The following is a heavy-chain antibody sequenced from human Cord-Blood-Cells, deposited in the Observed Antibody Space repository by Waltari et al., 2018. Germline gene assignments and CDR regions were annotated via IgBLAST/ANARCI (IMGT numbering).Heavy chain of an antibody. J-gene: IGHJ3*02. CDR2: IYHSGST. D-gene: IGHD2-2*01. CDR1: GSSISRGYY. Sequence: QVQLQESGPGLVKPSETLSLTCAVSGSSISRGYYWGWIRQPPGKGLEWIGSIYHSGSTYYNPSLKSRVTISVDTSKNQFSLKLSSVTAADTAVYYCARYQLLTHDAFDIWGQGTMVTVSS. CDR3: ARYQLLTHDAFDI. V-gene: IGHV4-38-2*01.